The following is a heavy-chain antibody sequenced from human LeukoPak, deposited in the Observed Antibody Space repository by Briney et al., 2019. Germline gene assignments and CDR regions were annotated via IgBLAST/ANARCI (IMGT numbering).Heavy chain of an antibody. Sequence: MPSETLSLTCVVSGGSFSGYYWSWIRQPPGKGLEWFGEINHGGRTNYSPSLKSRVTISVDTSKNQFSLNLSSVTAADTAVYYCARGLELGYCSGASCYIWFDPWGQGTLVTVSS. V-gene: IGHV4-34*01. CDR3: ARGLELGYCSGASCYIWFDP. CDR2: INHGGRT. D-gene: IGHD2-2*02. CDR1: GGSFSGYY. J-gene: IGHJ5*02.